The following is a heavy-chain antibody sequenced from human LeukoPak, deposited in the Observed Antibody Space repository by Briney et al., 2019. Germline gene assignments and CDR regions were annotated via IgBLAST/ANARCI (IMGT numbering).Heavy chain of an antibody. V-gene: IGHV4-39*07. CDR2: INHSGST. CDR3: ASGYRSGYYYH. J-gene: IGHJ5*02. Sequence: SETLSLTCTVSGGSISSSSYYWSWIRQPPGKGLEWIGEINHSGSTNYNPSLKSRVTISVDTSKNQFSLKLSSVTAADTAVYYCASGYRSGYYYHWGQGTLVTVSS. D-gene: IGHD3-22*01. CDR1: GGSISSSSYY.